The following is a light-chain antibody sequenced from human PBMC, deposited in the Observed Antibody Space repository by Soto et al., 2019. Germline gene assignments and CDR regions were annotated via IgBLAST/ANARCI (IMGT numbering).Light chain of an antibody. CDR2: GTS. CDR3: QQYNSWPPIT. V-gene: IGKV3-15*01. J-gene: IGKJ5*01. CDR1: QNISRS. Sequence: ETVMTQFPATLSVSPGDRVTLSCRASQNISRSLAWYQQKPGQGPSLLIYGTSTRAGGVPARFSGGGSGTEFTLTISSLQSEDFVVYYCQQYNSWPPITFGQGTRLEIK.